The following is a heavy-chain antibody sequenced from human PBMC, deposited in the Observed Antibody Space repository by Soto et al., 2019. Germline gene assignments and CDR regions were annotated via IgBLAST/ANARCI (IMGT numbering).Heavy chain of an antibody. D-gene: IGHD6-13*01. J-gene: IGHJ5*02. CDR1: GGSVTSGNYY. CDR2: IFNRGNA. CDR3: AIDGTPNVTAAMRWLDP. V-gene: IGHV4-31*03. Sequence: QVQLQESGPGLVKPSQTLSLTCSVSGGSVTSGNYYWTWIRQRQGKGREWIGHIFNRGNAYYNPSIERRAATTADTSTNQFSLRLTSVTAADAAAYFSAIDGTPNVTAAMRWLDPWGQGTLVTVSS.